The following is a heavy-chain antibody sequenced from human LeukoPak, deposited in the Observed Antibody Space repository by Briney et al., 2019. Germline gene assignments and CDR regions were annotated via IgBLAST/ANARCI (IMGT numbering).Heavy chain of an antibody. V-gene: IGHV1-69*05. CDR1: GGTLSSYA. CDR2: IIPIFGTA. CDR3: AREALLDYYDSSGYSYAFDI. J-gene: IGHJ3*02. Sequence: ASVKVSCKASGGTLSSYAISWVRQAPGQGLEWMGGIIPIFGTANYAQKFQGRVTITTDESTSTAYMELSSLRSEDTAVYYCAREALLDYYDSSGYSYAFDIWGQGTMVTVSS. D-gene: IGHD3-22*01.